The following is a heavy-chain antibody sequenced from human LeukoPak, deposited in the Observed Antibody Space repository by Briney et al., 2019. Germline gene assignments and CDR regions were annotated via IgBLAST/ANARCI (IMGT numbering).Heavy chain of an antibody. CDR2: IKTKASGGTA. CDR3: TGGWFGES. D-gene: IGHD3-10*01. V-gene: IGHV3-49*04. Sequence: GGSLRLSCTASGFTFGHHLMSWVRQAPGKGLEWVGFIKTKASGGTAEYAASVKGRFTISRDDSKNIAYLQMNSLKSEETAFYYCTGGWFGESWGQGTLVTVSS. J-gene: IGHJ4*02. CDR1: GFTFGHHL.